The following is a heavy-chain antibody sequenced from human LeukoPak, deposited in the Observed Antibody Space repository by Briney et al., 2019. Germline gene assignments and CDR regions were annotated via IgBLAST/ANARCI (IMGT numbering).Heavy chain of an antibody. J-gene: IGHJ4*02. CDR3: AREAYVGATNC. CDR2: IKEDGSEK. Sequence: GTLSLTCAVPGASVSTSLRCNWVRQSPGKGLEWVADIKEDGSEKYYVDPVKGRFIISRDNVKNSLYLQMNSLRAEDTAVYYCAREAYVGATNCWGQGTLVTVSS. CDR1: GASVSTSL. V-gene: IGHV3-7*03. D-gene: IGHD1-26*01.